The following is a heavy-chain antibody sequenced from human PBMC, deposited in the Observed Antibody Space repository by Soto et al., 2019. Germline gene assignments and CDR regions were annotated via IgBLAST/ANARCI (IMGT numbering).Heavy chain of an antibody. CDR3: EARLWFGEFHNRYYFDY. D-gene: IGHD3-10*01. V-gene: IGHV3-48*01. CDR1: GFTFSSYS. Sequence: EVQLVESGGGLVQPGGSLRLSCAASGFTFSSYSMNWVRQAPGKGLEWVSYISSSSSTIYYADSVKGRFTISRDNAKNSLYLQMNSLRAEDTAVYYCEARLWFGEFHNRYYFDYWGQGTLVTVSS. J-gene: IGHJ4*02. CDR2: ISSSSSTI.